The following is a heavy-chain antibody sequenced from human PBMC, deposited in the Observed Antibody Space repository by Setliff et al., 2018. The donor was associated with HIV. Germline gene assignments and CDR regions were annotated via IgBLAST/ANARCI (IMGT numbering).Heavy chain of an antibody. V-gene: IGHV1-69*05. CDR2: SIPIYGTP. Sequence: SVKVSCKASGGSFTSFAISWVRQAPGQGLEWMGGSIPIYGTPNYAQKFQGRITISTDASTGTAYMELNSLRSEDTAVYYCARNDASGSYYRLDYWGQGTLVTVSS. CDR1: GGSFTSFA. CDR3: ARNDASGSYYRLDY. D-gene: IGHD3-10*01. J-gene: IGHJ4*02.